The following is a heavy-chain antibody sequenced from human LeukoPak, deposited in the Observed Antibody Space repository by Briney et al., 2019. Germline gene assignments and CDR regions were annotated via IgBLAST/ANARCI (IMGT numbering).Heavy chain of an antibody. Sequence: GGSLRLSCAASGFTFSAYWMHWVRQVPGKGLVWVSRINPDGSDTKYADSVQGRFTISRDNAKNTLHLQMSSLRAEDTAVYYCAAEYSSSSGRWFDYWGQGTLVTVSS. CDR1: GFTFSAYW. CDR3: AAEYSSSSGRWFDY. D-gene: IGHD6-6*01. J-gene: IGHJ4*02. CDR2: INPDGSDT. V-gene: IGHV3-74*03.